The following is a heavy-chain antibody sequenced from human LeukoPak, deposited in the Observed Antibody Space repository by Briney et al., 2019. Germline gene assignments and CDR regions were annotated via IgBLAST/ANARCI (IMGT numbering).Heavy chain of an antibody. CDR3: ATESPSGNYFDY. CDR2: IYPSDSDT. V-gene: IGHV5-51*01. Sequence: GESLKISCKGSGYSFTRYWIGWMRQMPGKGLEWMGIIYPSDSDTRYSPSFQGQVTISADKSISTAFLQWSSLKASDTAMYYCATESPSGNYFDYWGQGTLVTVSS. CDR1: GYSFTRYW. J-gene: IGHJ4*02.